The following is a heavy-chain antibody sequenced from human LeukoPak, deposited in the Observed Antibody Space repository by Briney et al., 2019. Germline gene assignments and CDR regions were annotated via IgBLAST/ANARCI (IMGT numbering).Heavy chain of an antibody. CDR3: ARGLEYYGMDV. J-gene: IGHJ6*02. Sequence: SETLSLTCTVSGGSISSYYWSWIRQPPGKGLEWIGYIYYSGSTNYNPSLKSRVTISVDTSKNQFSLKLSSVTAADTAVYYCARGLEYYGMDVWGQGTTVTVSS. V-gene: IGHV4-59*08. CDR2: IYYSGST. CDR1: GGSISSYY.